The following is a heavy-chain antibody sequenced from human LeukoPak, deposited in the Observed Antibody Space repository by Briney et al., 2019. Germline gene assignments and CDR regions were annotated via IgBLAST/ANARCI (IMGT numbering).Heavy chain of an antibody. V-gene: IGHV3-53*01. CDR1: GFTVITND. J-gene: IGHJ4*02. CDR2: LYSDGNT. Sequence: GGSLRLSCAASGFTVITNDMTWARQAPGKGLEWVSVLYSDGNTKYADSVQGRFTISRDNSKNTLYLEMNSLSPDDTAVYYCARGVEPLAANTLAYWGQGTLVTVSS. CDR3: ARGVEPLAANTLAY. D-gene: IGHD1-14*01.